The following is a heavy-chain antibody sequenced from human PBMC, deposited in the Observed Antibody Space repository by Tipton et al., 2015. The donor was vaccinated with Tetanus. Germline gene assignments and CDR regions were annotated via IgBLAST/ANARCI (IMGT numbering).Heavy chain of an antibody. CDR1: GYTFTSYG. D-gene: IGHD3-10*01. CDR3: ASHYGSGSDDAFDI. J-gene: IGHJ3*02. Sequence: QSGAEVKKPGASVKVSCKASGYTFTSYGISWVRQAPGQGPEWMGWISIYNGDTNYAQKFQGRVTMTADTSTNTAYMELRSLRSDDTAVYYCASHYGSGSDDAFDIWGQGTMVTVSS. V-gene: IGHV1-18*01. CDR2: ISIYNGDT.